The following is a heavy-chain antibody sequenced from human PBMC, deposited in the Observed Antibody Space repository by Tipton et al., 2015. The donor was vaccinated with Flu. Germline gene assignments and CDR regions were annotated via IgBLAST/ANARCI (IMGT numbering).Heavy chain of an antibody. CDR1: SGSIRSINYF. V-gene: IGHV4-39*01. D-gene: IGHD3-10*02. Sequence: TLSLTCTVSSGSIRSINYFCAWIRQPPGKGLELIGSIYPSGTTYYNPSLKSRVTISADTSKSQFSLKLRSVTAADTAVYYCARLSYYDVDLKNFYFDYWGQGALVTVSS. CDR3: ARLSYYDVDLKNFYFDY. J-gene: IGHJ4*02. CDR2: IYPSGTT.